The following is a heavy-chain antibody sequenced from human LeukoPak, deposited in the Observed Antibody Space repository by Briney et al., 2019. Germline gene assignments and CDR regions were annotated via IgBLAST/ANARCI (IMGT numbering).Heavy chain of an antibody. CDR1: GYTFTGYY. CDR2: INPNSGGT. D-gene: IGHD2-8*01. V-gene: IGHV1-2*02. CDR3: ARAAGYCTNGACYTGTADY. J-gene: IGHJ4*02. Sequence: ASVKVSCNASGYTFTGYYMHWVRQAPGQGLEWMGWINPNSGGTNYAQNFQGRVTMTRDTSISTAYMDLSRLRSDDTAVYYCARAAGYCTNGACYTGTADYWGQGTLVTVSS.